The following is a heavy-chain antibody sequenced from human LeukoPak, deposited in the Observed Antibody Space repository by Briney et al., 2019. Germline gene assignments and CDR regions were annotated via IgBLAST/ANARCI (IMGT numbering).Heavy chain of an antibody. J-gene: IGHJ6*03. CDR2: INHSGST. CDR1: GGSFSGYY. D-gene: IGHD3-9*01. V-gene: IGHV4-34*01. CDR3: ARETRTYYDILTGYYPVYYYYYMDV. Sequence: KSSETLSLTCAVYGGSFSGYYWSWIRQPPGKGLEWIGEINHSGSTNYNPSLKSRVTISVDTSKNQFSLKLSSVTAADTAVYYCARETRTYYDILTGYYPVYYYYYMDVWGKGTTVTISS.